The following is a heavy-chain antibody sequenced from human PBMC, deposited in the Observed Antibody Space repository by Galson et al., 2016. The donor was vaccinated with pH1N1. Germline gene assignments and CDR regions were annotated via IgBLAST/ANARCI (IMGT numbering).Heavy chain of an antibody. D-gene: IGHD5-12*01. CDR2: ILYDGTNE. CDR1: GFTFTSYA. J-gene: IGHJ4*02. CDR3: ARDSEYSGHEGFH. Sequence: SLRLSCAASGFTFTSYAMHWVHQAPGKGLELVAVILYDGTNEYYADSVKGRFTISRDKTQSTVYLQMDSLRTEDTAVYYCARDSEYSGHEGFHWAQGTLVIVSS. V-gene: IGHV3-30*04.